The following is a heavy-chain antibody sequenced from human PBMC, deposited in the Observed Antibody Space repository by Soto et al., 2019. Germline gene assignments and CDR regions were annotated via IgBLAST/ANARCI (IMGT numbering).Heavy chain of an antibody. CDR2: ISYDGSNK. V-gene: IGHV3-30*18. Sequence: GGSLRLSCAASGFTFSSYGMHWARQAPGKGLEWVAVISYDGSNKYYADSVKGRFTISRDNSKNTLYLQMNSLRAEDTAVYYCAKARHDFWTGDYYYGMDVWGQGTTVTVSS. CDR3: AKARHDFWTGDYYYGMDV. D-gene: IGHD3-3*01. J-gene: IGHJ6*02. CDR1: GFTFSSYG.